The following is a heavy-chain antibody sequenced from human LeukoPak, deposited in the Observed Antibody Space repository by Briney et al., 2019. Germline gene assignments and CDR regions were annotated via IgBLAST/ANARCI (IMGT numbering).Heavy chain of an antibody. CDR2: INPSGGST. D-gene: IGHD6-6*01. Sequence: ASVKVSCKASGYTFTSYYMHWVRQAPGQGLEWMGIINPSGGSTSYAQKFQGRVTITADKSTSTAYMELSSLRSEDTAVYYCARDGSSSSSVDWYFDLWGRGTLVTVSS. J-gene: IGHJ2*01. CDR1: GYTFTSYY. CDR3: ARDGSSSSSVDWYFDL. V-gene: IGHV1-46*01.